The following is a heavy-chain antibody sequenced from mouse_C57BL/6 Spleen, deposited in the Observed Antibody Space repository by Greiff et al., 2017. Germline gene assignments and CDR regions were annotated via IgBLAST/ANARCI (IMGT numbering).Heavy chain of an antibody. V-gene: IGHV14-2*01. CDR1: GFNIKDYY. D-gene: IGHD2-5*01. CDR3: ARRENSNYEAMDY. J-gene: IGHJ4*01. CDR2: IDPEDGET. Sequence: VQLKESGAELVKPGASVKLSCTASGFNIKDYYMHWVKQRTEQGLEWIGRIDPEDGETKYAPKFQGKATITADTSSNTAYLQLSSLTSEDTAVYYCARRENSNYEAMDYWGQGTSVTVSS.